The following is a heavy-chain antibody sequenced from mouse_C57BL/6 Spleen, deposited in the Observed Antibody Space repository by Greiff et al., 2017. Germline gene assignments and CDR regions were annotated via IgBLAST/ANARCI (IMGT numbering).Heavy chain of an antibody. Sequence: DVHLVESEGGLVQPGSSMKLSCTASGFTFSDYYMAWVRQVPEKGLEWVANINYDGSSTYYLDSLKSRFIISRDNAKNILYMQMSILKSEDTATYYCARGGLLRASPFDYWGQGTTLTVSS. CDR2: INYDGSST. CDR1: GFTFSDYY. J-gene: IGHJ2*01. CDR3: ARGGLLRASPFDY. V-gene: IGHV5-16*01. D-gene: IGHD1-1*01.